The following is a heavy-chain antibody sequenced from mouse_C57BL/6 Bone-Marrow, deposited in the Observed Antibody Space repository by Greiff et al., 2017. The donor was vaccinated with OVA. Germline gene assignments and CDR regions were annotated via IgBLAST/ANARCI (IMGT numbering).Heavy chain of an antibody. J-gene: IGHJ3*01. CDR3: ATARAY. Sequence: QVQLKQSGPELVKPGASVKLSCKASGYAFSSYWMNWVQQRPGKGLEWIGRIYPGDGDNNYNEKFKGKATLTADKSSSTAYLQISSLTSEDSAVYFCATARAYWGQGTLVTVSA. CDR2: IYPGDGDN. CDR1: GYAFSSYW. V-gene: IGHV1-82*01.